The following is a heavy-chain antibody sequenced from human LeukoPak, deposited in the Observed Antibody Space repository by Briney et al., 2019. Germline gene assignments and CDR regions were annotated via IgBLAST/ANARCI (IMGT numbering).Heavy chain of an antibody. D-gene: IGHD2-21*01. CDR2: ISAYNGNT. CDR1: GYTFTSYG. J-gene: IGHJ5*02. V-gene: IGHV1-18*01. CDR3: ARDLPQIASRRGYWFDP. Sequence: ASVKVSCKASGYTFTSYGISWVRQAHGQGLEWMGWISAYNGNTNYAQKLQGRVTMTTDTSTSTAYMELRSLRSDDTAVYYCARDLPQIASRRGYWFDPWGQGTLVTVSS.